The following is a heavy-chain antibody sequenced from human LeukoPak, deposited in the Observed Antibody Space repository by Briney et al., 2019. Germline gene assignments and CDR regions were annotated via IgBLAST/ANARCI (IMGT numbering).Heavy chain of an antibody. CDR2: IYYSGST. J-gene: IGHJ4*02. D-gene: IGHD6-19*01. V-gene: IGHV4-39*02. CDR3: ARDPGIAVAGFDY. CDR1: GGSISSGAYY. Sequence: PSETLSLTCTVSGGSISSGAYYWSWIRQPPGKGLEWIGSIYYSGSTYYNPSLKSRVTISVDTSKNQFSLKLSSVTAADTAVYYCARDPGIAVAGFDYWGQGTLVTVSS.